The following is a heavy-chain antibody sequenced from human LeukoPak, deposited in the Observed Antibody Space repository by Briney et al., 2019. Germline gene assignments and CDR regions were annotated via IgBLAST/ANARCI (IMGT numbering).Heavy chain of an antibody. CDR2: IKQDESEM. Sequence: GGSLRLSCAASGFSFTEYWITWVRQAPGQRLEWVANIKQDESEMYFVDSVEGRFTISRDNAQNSVYLQMNSLGVEDTAVYFCAREAYCGGPSCFAVTYMDVWGEGTTVTVSS. CDR1: GFSFTEYW. J-gene: IGHJ6*03. D-gene: IGHD2-21*01. CDR3: AREAYCGGPSCFAVTYMDV. V-gene: IGHV3-7*01.